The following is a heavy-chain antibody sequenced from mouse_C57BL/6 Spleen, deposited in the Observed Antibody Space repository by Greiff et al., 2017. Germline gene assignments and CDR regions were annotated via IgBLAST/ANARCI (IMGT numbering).Heavy chain of an antibody. Sequence: VQLQQSGAELVKPGASVKLSCKASGYTFTEYTIHWVKQRSGQGLEWIGWVYPGSGSIKYNEKFTDKATLTADKSSSTVYMELSRWTSEDSAVYVCARHEGSCYEYDGGWFAYWGQGTLVTVSA. J-gene: IGHJ3*01. V-gene: IGHV1-62-2*01. D-gene: IGHD2-4*01. CDR2: VYPGSGSI. CDR3: ARHEGSCYEYDGGWFAY. CDR1: GYTFTEYT.